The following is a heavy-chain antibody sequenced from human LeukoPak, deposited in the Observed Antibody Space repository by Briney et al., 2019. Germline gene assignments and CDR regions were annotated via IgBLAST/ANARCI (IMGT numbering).Heavy chain of an antibody. V-gene: IGHV1-8*03. CDR1: GYTFTSYD. Sequence: GASVKVSCKASGYTFTSYDINWVRQATGQGLEWMGWMNPNSGNTGYSQKFQGRVTITRNTSISTAYMELSSLRSEDTAVYYCARVPDTVTTEADWYFDLWAVAPWSLSPQ. CDR3: ARVPDTVTTEADWYFDL. J-gene: IGHJ2*01. CDR2: MNPNSGNT. D-gene: IGHD4-11*01.